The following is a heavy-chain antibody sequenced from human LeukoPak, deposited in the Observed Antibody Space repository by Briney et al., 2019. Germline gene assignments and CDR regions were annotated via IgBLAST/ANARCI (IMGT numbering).Heavy chain of an antibody. CDR3: AKAGIAVPATPEY. CDR1: GFTFSSYA. V-gene: IGHV3-23*01. CDR2: ISSSGGTT. J-gene: IGHJ4*02. Sequence: SGGSLRLSCAASGFTFSSYAMNWVRQAPGKGLGGVSVISSSGGTTYYSDSVKGRFIISRDNSKNTLYLQMNSLRAEDTAVYYCAKAGIAVPATPEYCGQGTQVTVSS. D-gene: IGHD6-19*01.